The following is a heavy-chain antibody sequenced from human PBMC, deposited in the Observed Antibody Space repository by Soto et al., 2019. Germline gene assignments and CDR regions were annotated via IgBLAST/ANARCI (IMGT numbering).Heavy chain of an antibody. Sequence: PSETLSLTRTGSGGSISSYYWSWIRQPPGKGLEWIGYMYSSGSTNYNPSLKSRVTISIDTSKNQLSVKLTSVTAADTAVFYCSRHDYYCNGMYVWGQGTTVTVS. V-gene: IGHV4-59*08. CDR3: SRHDYYCNGMYV. J-gene: IGHJ6*02. CDR1: GGSISSYY. CDR2: MYSSGST.